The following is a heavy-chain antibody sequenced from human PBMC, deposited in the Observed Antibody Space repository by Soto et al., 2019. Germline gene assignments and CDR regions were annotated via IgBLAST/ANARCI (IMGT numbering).Heavy chain of an antibody. J-gene: IGHJ4*02. V-gene: IGHV1-18*01. CDR3: AKTSRYSSPDY. CDR2: ISGYNGNT. CDR1: GYTFSNYD. Sequence: ASVKVSCKASGYTFSNYDIGWVRQAPVQGLQWMGWISGYNGNTNYAQKLQGRVTMTTDTSTSTAYMELMSLRSGDTAVYYCAKTSRYSSPDYWGQGTLVTVSS. D-gene: IGHD6-13*01.